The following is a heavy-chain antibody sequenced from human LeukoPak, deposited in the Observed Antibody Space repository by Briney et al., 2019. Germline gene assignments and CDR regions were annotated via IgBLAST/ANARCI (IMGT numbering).Heavy chain of an antibody. CDR3: ARDLSWYAPPDY. D-gene: IGHD6-13*01. CDR1: GFTFSSYS. V-gene: IGHV3-21*01. Sequence: PGGSLRLSCAASGFTFSSYSMIWVRQAPGKGLEWVSSISSSSSYIYYADSVKGRFTISRDNAKNSLYLQMNSLRAEDTAVYYCARDLSWYAPPDYWGQGTLVTVSS. J-gene: IGHJ4*02. CDR2: ISSSSSYI.